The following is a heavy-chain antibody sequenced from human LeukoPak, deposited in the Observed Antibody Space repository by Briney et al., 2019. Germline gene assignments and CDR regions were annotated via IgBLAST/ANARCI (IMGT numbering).Heavy chain of an antibody. CDR3: ARDAKAVAGSLDY. J-gene: IGHJ4*02. Sequence: SEPQSLTCTVSIRPLSISSNHLSRIRKPPRKGLQWIGEINHSGSTNYNPSLKSRVTISVDTSKNQFSLKLSSVTDADTAAYYCARDAKAVAGSLDYWGQGTLVNVSS. D-gene: IGHD6-19*01. CDR2: INHSGST. CDR1: IRPLSISSNH. V-gene: IGHV4-39*07.